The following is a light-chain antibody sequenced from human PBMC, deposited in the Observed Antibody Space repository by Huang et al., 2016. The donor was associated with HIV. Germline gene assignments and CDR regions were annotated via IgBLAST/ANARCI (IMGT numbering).Light chain of an antibody. CDR1: QSVLYSSNNKNY. CDR3: QQYDSSPRT. V-gene: IGKV4-1*01. Sequence: DIVMTQSPDSLAVSLGERATINCKSRQSVLYSSNNKNYLVWYQQKPGQPPRLLIYWASTRESGVPDRFSGSGSGTDFTLTISSLQAEDVAVYYCQQYDSSPRTFGQGTKLEIK. CDR2: WAS. J-gene: IGKJ2*01.